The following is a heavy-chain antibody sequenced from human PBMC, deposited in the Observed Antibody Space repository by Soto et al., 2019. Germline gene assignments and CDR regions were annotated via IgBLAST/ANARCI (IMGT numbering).Heavy chain of an antibody. J-gene: IGHJ5*01. CDR1: GFSLSKSGVG. D-gene: IGHD3-10*01. V-gene: IGHV2-5*02. Sequence: QITLKESGPTLVEPTQTLTLTCSFSGFSLSKSGVGVGWFRQAPGKALECLGIIYWDNDRRYNPSAKDRLTITKDTSKNQIFVTMTYMEPVDTGTYYCAHRVSYSDSWDVGWFDSWGQGTPVTVS. CDR3: AHRVSYSDSWDVGWFDS. CDR2: IYWDNDR.